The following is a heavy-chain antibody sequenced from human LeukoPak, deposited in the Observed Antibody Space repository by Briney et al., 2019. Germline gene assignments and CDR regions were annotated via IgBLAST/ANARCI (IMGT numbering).Heavy chain of an antibody. D-gene: IGHD5-12*01. V-gene: IGHV3-21*01. CDR3: ARDLSPNSGYEWGFDY. Sequence: PGGSLRLSCAASGFTFSSYSMNWVRQAPGKGLEWVSSISSSSSYIYYADSVKGRFTISRDNAKNSLYLQMNSLRAEDTAVYYCARDLSPNSGYEWGFDYWGQGTLVTVSS. CDR1: GFTFSSYS. J-gene: IGHJ4*02. CDR2: ISSSSSYI.